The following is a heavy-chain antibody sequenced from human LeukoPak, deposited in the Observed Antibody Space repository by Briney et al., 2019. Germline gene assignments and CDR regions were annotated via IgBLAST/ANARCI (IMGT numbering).Heavy chain of an antibody. CDR2: ISAYNGHT. J-gene: IGHJ4*02. Sequence: ASVKVSCKASGYTFTSYGIIWVRQAPGQGLEWMGWISAYNGHTKYSQKFQGRVTMTTDTSTTTAYMELSSLRSDDTAVYYCARAHRQLERLGRYYFDYWGQGTLVTVSS. V-gene: IGHV1-18*01. D-gene: IGHD1-1*01. CDR1: GYTFTSYG. CDR3: ARAHRQLERLGRYYFDY.